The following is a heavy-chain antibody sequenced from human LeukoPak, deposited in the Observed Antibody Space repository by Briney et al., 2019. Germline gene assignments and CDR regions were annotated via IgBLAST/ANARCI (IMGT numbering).Heavy chain of an antibody. Sequence: GASVKVSCKASGYTFTDYYMHWVRQAPGQGFEWMGWINPNDGDTNYAQKFQGRVTMTRDTSISTAHMEVSRLRSDDTAVYYCARANFLCCSSSTCFFDYWGQGTLVTVSS. CDR3: ARANFLCCSSSTCFFDY. CDR1: GYTFTDYY. CDR2: INPNDGDT. J-gene: IGHJ4*02. D-gene: IGHD2-2*01. V-gene: IGHV1-2*02.